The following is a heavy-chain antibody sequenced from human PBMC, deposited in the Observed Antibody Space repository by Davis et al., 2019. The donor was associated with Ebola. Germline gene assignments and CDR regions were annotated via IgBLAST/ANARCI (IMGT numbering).Heavy chain of an antibody. CDR3: AREVHSYGTGYFDY. CDR2: IKQDGSEK. D-gene: IGHD5-18*01. V-gene: IGHV3-7*03. J-gene: IGHJ4*02. Sequence: PGGSLRLSCAASGFTFSSYWMRWVRQAPGKGLEWVANIKQDGSEKYYVDSVKGRFTISRDNAKNSLYLQMNSLRAEDTAVYYCAREVHSYGTGYFDYWGQGTLVTVSS. CDR1: GFTFSSYW.